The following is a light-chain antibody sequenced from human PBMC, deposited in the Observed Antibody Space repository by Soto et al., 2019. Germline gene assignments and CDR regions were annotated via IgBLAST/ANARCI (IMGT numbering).Light chain of an antibody. CDR2: WAS. J-gene: IGKJ3*01. Sequence: DIVMTQSPDSLAVSLGERATINCKSSQSVLYNSDNKNYLAWYQQKAGQPPNLLTYWASTRESGVPERFSGSGSGTDFTLTISTLQAEDVAVYYCQQCYSAPQQFTFGPGTKVDIK. CDR1: QSVLYNSDNKNY. V-gene: IGKV4-1*01. CDR3: QQCYSAPQQFT.